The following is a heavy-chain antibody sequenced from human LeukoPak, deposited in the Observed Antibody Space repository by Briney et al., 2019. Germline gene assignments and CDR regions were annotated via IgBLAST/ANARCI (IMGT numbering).Heavy chain of an antibody. D-gene: IGHD3-16*01. CDR3: AASSGVTLGRF. V-gene: IGHV1-18*01. Sequence: GASVKVSCKASGGTFSSYGISWVRQAPGQGLEWMGWISTYNGNTNYAQKLQGRVTMTSATSTSTAYMELRSLRSDDTAVYYCAASSGVTLGRFWGQGALVTVSS. CDR2: ISTYNGNT. J-gene: IGHJ4*02. CDR1: GGTFSSYG.